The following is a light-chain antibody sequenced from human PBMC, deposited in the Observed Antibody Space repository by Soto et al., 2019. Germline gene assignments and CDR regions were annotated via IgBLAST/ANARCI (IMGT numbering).Light chain of an antibody. CDR3: SSFAGSPVV. J-gene: IGLJ2*01. CDR1: SSDVGEENY. Sequence: QSVLTQPPSASGSPGQSVTITCSGTSSDVGEENYVSCYQQHPGKVPKLILYEVSKRPSGVPDRFSGSRSGNTASLTVSGLQAEDEADYYCSSFAGSPVVFGGGTKLTVL. V-gene: IGLV2-8*01. CDR2: EVS.